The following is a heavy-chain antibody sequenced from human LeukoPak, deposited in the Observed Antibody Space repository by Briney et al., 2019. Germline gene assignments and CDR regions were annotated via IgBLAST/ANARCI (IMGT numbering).Heavy chain of an antibody. Sequence: GASVKVSCKASGYTFTGYYMHWVRQAPGQGLEWMGWINPNSGGTNYAQKFQGRVTMTRDTSISTAYMELSRLRSDDTAVYYCARGKPYSSSWYVGFWFDPWGQGTLVTVSS. D-gene: IGHD6-13*01. CDR1: GYTFTGYY. CDR3: ARGKPYSSSWYVGFWFDP. J-gene: IGHJ5*02. CDR2: INPNSGGT. V-gene: IGHV1-2*02.